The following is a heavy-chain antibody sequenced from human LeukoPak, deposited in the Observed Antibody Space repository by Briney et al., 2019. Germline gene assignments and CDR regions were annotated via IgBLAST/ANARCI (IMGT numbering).Heavy chain of an antibody. V-gene: IGHV3-48*03. CDR1: GFTFSSYE. CDR3: ARDGPSVTSTRHILCDY. Sequence: TGGSLRLSCAASGFTFSSYEMNWVRQAPGKGLEWVSYISSSGSTIYYADSVKGRFTISRDNAKNSLYLQMNSLRAEDTAVYYCARDGPSVTSTRHILCDYWGQGTLVTVSS. J-gene: IGHJ4*02. CDR2: ISSSGSTI. D-gene: IGHD4-17*01.